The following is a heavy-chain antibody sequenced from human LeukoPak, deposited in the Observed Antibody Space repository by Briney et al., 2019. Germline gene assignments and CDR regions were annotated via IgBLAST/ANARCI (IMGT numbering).Heavy chain of an antibody. V-gene: IGHV3-48*03. D-gene: IGHD2-15*01. Sequence: GGSLRLSCAASGFRFSTYEMNWVRQAPGKGLEWISYISSSGSVIYYADSVRGRFTISRDNSKNTLYLQMNSLRAEDTAVYYCARDYCSGGSCYFDYWGQGTLVTVSS. CDR2: ISSSGSVI. CDR3: ARDYCSGGSCYFDY. CDR1: GFRFSTYE. J-gene: IGHJ4*02.